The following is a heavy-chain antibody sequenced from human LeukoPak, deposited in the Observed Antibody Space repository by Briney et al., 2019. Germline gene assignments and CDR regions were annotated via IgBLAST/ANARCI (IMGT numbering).Heavy chain of an antibody. CDR3: ARDGDYLLLSARYYMDV. Sequence: SETLSLTCTVSGGSFSSYYWTWIRQPPGKGLEWIGYIDHSGSTNYNPSLKSRVSISSDTSKNQFSLELSSVTAADTAVYYCARDGDYLLLSARYYMDVWGKGTTLTISS. V-gene: IGHV4-59*01. CDR1: GGSFSSYY. CDR2: IDHSGST. J-gene: IGHJ6*03. D-gene: IGHD2-2*01.